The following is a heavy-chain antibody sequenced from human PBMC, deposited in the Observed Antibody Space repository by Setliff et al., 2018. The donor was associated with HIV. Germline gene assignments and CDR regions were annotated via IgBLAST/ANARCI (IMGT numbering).Heavy chain of an antibody. CDR1: GFTFGDYV. V-gene: IGHV3-49*03. J-gene: IGHJ4*02. CDR2: IRSKAHGGTT. D-gene: IGHD7-27*01. Sequence: GALRLSCITSGFTFGDYVMSWFRQAPGKGLEWVGFIRSKAHGGTTEYAASVEVRFIISRDDSKSIAYLQMNSLKTEDTAVYYCTRSNWGSTPDFDYWGQGTMVTVSS. CDR3: TRSNWGSTPDFDY.